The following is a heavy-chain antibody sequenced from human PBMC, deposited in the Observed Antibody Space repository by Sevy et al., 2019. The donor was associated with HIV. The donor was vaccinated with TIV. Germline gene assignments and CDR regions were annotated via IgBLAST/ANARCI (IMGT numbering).Heavy chain of an antibody. J-gene: IGHJ1*01. Sequence: ASVKVSCRASGYTFSNYGITWVRQAPGQGLEWLGWISRYTTNYAQKLQGRVTMTTDTSTSTVSMELRSLKSDDTAVYYCARAPSEFQGPGQYFQYWGQGTLVTVSS. D-gene: IGHD1-26*01. CDR1: GYTFSNYG. V-gene: IGHV1-18*01. CDR2: ISRYTT. CDR3: ARAPSEFQGPGQYFQY.